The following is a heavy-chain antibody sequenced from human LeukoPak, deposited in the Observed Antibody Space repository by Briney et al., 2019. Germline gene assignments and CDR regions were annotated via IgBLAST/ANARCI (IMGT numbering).Heavy chain of an antibody. CDR1: GGSFSGYY. Sequence: SETLSLTCAVYGGSFSGYYWSWIRQPPGKGLEWIGEINHSGSTNYNPSLKSRVTISVDTSENQFSLKLSSVTAADTAVYYCARGPTRDTAPNWFDPWGQGTLVTVSS. V-gene: IGHV4-34*01. J-gene: IGHJ5*02. CDR3: ARGPTRDTAPNWFDP. CDR2: INHSGST. D-gene: IGHD5-18*01.